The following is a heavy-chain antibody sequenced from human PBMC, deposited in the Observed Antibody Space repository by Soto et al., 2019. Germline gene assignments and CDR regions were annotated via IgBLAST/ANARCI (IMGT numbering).Heavy chain of an antibody. CDR1: GFTFSSYG. D-gene: IGHD1-26*01. V-gene: IGHV3-30*18. CDR3: AKPLGGELRNYYDYGMDV. Sequence: QVQLVESGGGVVQPGRSLRLSCAASGFTFSSYGMHWVRQAPGKGLEWVAVISYDGSNKYYADSVKGRFTISRDNSKNRVYRQMNSLRAEDTAVYYCAKPLGGELRNYYDYGMDVWGQGTTVTVSS. CDR2: ISYDGSNK. J-gene: IGHJ6*02.